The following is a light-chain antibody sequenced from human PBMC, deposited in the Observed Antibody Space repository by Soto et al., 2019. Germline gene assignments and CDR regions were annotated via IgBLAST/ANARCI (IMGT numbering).Light chain of an antibody. CDR1: SSDVGGYNF. Sequence: QSVPTQPASVSGSPGHSITISCTGTSSDVGGYNFVSWYQQKPGKAPKLLIYEVTHRPSGISDRFSGSKSGNMASLIISGLQDEDEASYYCCTYARNRLYVFGSGTKLTVL. CDR3: CTYARNRLYV. CDR2: EVT. V-gene: IGLV2-14*01. J-gene: IGLJ1*01.